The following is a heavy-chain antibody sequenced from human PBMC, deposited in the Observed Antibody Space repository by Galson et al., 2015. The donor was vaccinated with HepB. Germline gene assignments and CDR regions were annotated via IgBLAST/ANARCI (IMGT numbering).Heavy chain of an antibody. CDR3: VRRFEVMTTYDY. CDR2: ISSGNTYI. CDR1: GFTFSDYY. Sequence: SLRLSCAASGFTFSDYYMSWIRQAPGKGLEWVSYISSGNTYINYADSVKGRFSISRDDAKNSLYLQMTSLRAEDTAIYYCVRRFEVMTTYDYWGQGTLVTVSS. V-gene: IGHV3-11*03. D-gene: IGHD2-21*02. J-gene: IGHJ4*02.